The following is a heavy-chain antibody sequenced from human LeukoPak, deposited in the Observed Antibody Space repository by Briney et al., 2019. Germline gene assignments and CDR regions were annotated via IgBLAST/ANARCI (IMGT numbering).Heavy chain of an antibody. D-gene: IGHD3-10*01. CDR2: IYTSGST. CDR1: GGSISSYY. V-gene: IGHV4-4*07. J-gene: IGHJ5*02. CDR3: ARELWFGDPNWFDP. Sequence: PSGTLSLTCTVSGGSISSYYWSWIRQPAGKGLEWIGRIYTSGSTNYNPSLKSRVTMSVDTSKNQFSLKLSSVTAADTAVYYCARELWFGDPNWFDPWGQGTLVTVSS.